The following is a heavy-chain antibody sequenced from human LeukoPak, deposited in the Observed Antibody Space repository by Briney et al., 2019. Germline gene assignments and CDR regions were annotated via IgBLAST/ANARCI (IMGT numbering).Heavy chain of an antibody. CDR1: GVSFSGYY. Sequence: SETLSLTCAVYGVSFSGYYRSWIRQPPGKGLEWIGEINHSGSTNYNPSLKSRVTISVDTSKNQFSLKLSSVTAADTAVYYCARGRQHYYDSSGYQDDAFDIWGQGTMVTVSS. CDR3: ARGRQHYYDSSGYQDDAFDI. D-gene: IGHD3-22*01. V-gene: IGHV4-34*01. J-gene: IGHJ3*02. CDR2: INHSGST.